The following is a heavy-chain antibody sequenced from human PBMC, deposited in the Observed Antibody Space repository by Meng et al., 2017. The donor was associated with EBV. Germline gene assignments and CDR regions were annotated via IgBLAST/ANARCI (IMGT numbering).Heavy chain of an antibody. J-gene: IGHJ4*02. V-gene: IGHV1-3*01. D-gene: IGHD2-21*01. CDR3: VRGPPVGVPGPGDY. Sequence: QVQLGQSGAEVQNPGASVKVSCKASGYAFTSYILHWVRQAPGQRLEWMGWINVGVGYTKYSQKFQGRVTISSDTSATTGYMELSSLRSEDTAVYYCVRGPPVGVPGPGDYWGQGTLVTVSS. CDR1: GYAFTSYI. CDR2: INVGVGYT.